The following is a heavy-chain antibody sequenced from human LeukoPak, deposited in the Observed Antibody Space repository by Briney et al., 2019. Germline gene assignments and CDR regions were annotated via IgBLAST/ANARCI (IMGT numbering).Heavy chain of an antibody. V-gene: IGHV4-39*02. CDR2: ISYSKSA. D-gene: IGHD5-18*01. Sequence: PSETLSLTCTVSGASITSNTYFWDWIRQPPGKGLEWIGTISYSKSAYYNTSLKSRVTISVDTSKNQFSLKLSSVTAADTAVYYCARDSAPGDTYGLLGIDSWGQGTLVTVSS. CDR1: GASITSNTYF. J-gene: IGHJ4*02. CDR3: ARDSAPGDTYGLLGIDS.